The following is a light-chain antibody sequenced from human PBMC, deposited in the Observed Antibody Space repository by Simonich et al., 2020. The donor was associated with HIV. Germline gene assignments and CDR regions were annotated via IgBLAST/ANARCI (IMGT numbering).Light chain of an antibody. CDR1: SSDVGGYNY. Sequence: QSALTQPPSASGSPGQSVTISCTGTSSDVGGYNYVSWYQQYPGQAPKLMIYEVSQRPAGVPHRFSGSKAGNTASLTVSGLQAEDEADYYCSAYVGTNVLFGGGTKLIVL. CDR2: EVS. V-gene: IGLV2-8*01. J-gene: IGLJ2*01. CDR3: SAYVGTNVL.